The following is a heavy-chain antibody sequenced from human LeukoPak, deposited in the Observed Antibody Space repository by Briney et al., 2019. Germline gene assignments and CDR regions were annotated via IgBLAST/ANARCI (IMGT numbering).Heavy chain of an antibody. Sequence: GGSLRLSCAASGFTFSSYEMNWVRQAPGKGLEWVSYIRSSGSTIYYADSVKGRFTISRDNAKNSLYLQTNSLRAEDTAVYYCARDSSDDSSGYYYFYYYMDVWGKGTTVTISS. V-gene: IGHV3-48*03. J-gene: IGHJ6*03. CDR3: ARDSSDDSSGYYYFYYYMDV. D-gene: IGHD3-22*01. CDR2: IRSSGSTI. CDR1: GFTFSSYE.